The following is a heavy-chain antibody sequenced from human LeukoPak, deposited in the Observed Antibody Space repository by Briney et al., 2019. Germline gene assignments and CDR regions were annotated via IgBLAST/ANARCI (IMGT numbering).Heavy chain of an antibody. V-gene: IGHV4-61*01. CDR3: AGQSAKQWLPEGAFDI. Sequence: SETLSLTCTVSGGSVSSGSFYWSWIRQPPGKGLEWIGYISYSGSTNYNPSLKSRVTISVDTSNNQFSLKLSSVTAADTAVYYCAGQSAKQWLPEGAFDIWGQGTMVTVSS. CDR2: ISYSGST. J-gene: IGHJ3*02. CDR1: GGSVSSGSFY. D-gene: IGHD6-19*01.